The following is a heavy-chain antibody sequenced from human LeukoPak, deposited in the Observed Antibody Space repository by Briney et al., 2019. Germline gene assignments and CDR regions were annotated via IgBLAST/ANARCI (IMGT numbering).Heavy chain of an antibody. V-gene: IGHV3-53*01. CDR1: GFTVSSNY. CDR3: ARDRDSSGLLDN. CDR2: IYSNDMT. Sequence: GGSLRLSCAASGFTVSSNYMSWVRQAPGEGLEWVSGIYSNDMTYYADSVKGRFTVSRDSSKNTLYLQMNSLRAEDTAVYYCARDRDSSGLLDNWGQGTLVTVSS. J-gene: IGHJ4*02. D-gene: IGHD3-22*01.